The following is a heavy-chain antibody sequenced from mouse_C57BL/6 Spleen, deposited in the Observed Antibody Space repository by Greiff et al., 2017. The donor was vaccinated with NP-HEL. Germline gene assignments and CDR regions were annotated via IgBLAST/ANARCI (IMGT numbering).Heavy chain of an antibody. CDR2: INPSTGGT. Sequence: VQLQPSGPELVKPGASVKISCKASGYSFPGYYMPWVTQSPEQSLEWIGAINPSTGGTTYNQKFKAKATLTVDNSSSTAYMQLKSLTSEDSAVYYCARRGTAQVYAMDYWGQGTSGTVSS. CDR1: GYSFPGYY. J-gene: IGHJ4*01. D-gene: IGHD3-2*02. CDR3: ARRGTAQVYAMDY. V-gene: IGHV1-42*01.